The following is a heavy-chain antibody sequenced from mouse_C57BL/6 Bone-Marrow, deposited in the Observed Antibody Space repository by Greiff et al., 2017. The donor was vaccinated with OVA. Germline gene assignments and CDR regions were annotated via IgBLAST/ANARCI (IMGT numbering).Heavy chain of an antibody. J-gene: IGHJ3*01. V-gene: IGHV1-81*01. D-gene: IGHD2-3*01. CDR2: IYPRSGNT. Sequence: LEESGAELARPGASVKLSCKASGYTFTSYGISWVKQRTGQGLEWIGEIYPRSGNTYYNEKFKGKATLTADKSSSTAYMELRSLTSEDSAVYFCASGGGYYARFAYWGQGTLVTVSA. CDR3: ASGGGYYARFAY. CDR1: GYTFTSYG.